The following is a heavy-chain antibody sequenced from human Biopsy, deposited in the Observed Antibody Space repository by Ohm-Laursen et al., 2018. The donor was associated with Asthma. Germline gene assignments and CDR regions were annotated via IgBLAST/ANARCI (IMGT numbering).Heavy chain of an antibody. CDR3: ASDFPRDYVRYNFQF. Sequence: SSVKVSCKISGYSLTDLSMHWVRQAPGQGLEWMGGHDHEEGGTVNARRFQGRVTMTEDASTDTAYMELSSLSSDDTAVYYCASDFPRDYVRYNFQFWGQGTLVTVSS. D-gene: IGHD4-17*01. CDR2: HDHEEGGT. V-gene: IGHV1-24*01. CDR1: GYSLTDLS. J-gene: IGHJ4*02.